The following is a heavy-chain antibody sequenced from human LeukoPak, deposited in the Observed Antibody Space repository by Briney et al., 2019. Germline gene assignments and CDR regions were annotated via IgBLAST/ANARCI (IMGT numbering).Heavy chain of an antibody. V-gene: IGHV4-59*01. Sequence: PSETLSLTCTVSGGSISSYYWSWIRQPPGKGLEWIGYIYYSGSTNYNPSLKSRVTISVDTSKNQFSLKLSSVTAADTAVYYCARAAWGYRTEDAFDIWGQGTMVTVSS. D-gene: IGHD5-24*01. CDR1: GGSISSYY. CDR2: IYYSGST. J-gene: IGHJ3*02. CDR3: ARAAWGYRTEDAFDI.